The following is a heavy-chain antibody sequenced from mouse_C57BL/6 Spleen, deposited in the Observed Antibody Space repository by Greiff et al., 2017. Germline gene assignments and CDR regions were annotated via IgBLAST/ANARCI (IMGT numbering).Heavy chain of an antibody. J-gene: IGHJ4*01. CDR3: ARYQYYAMDY. CDR1: GYTFTDYN. Sequence: EVMLVESGPELVKPGASVKIPCKASGYTFTDYNMDWVKQSHGKSLEWIGDINPNNGGTIYNQKFKGKATLTVDKSSSTAYMELRSLTSEGTAVYYCARYQYYAMDYWGQGTSVTVSS. CDR2: INPNNGGT. V-gene: IGHV1-18*01.